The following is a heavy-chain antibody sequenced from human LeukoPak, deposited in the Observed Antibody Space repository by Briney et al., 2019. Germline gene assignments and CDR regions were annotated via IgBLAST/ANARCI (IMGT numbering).Heavy chain of an antibody. Sequence: SETLSLTCAVSGGSISSGGYPWSWIRQPPGKGLEWIGYIYHSGSTYYNPSLKSRVTISVDRSKNQFSLKLSSVTAADTAVYYCARSRIAADYYYYGMDVWGQGTTVTVSS. V-gene: IGHV4-30-2*01. J-gene: IGHJ6*02. D-gene: IGHD6-13*01. CDR3: ARSRIAADYYYYGMDV. CDR1: GGSISSGGYP. CDR2: IYHSGST.